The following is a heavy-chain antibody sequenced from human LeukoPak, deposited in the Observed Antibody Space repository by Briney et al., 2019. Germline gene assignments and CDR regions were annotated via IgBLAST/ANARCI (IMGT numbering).Heavy chain of an antibody. CDR1: GFTFSSYA. CDR3: ASPRGSSWYLEVVFNY. CDR2: ISGSGGST. V-gene: IGHV3-23*01. Sequence: PGGSLRLSCAASGFTFSSYAMSWVRQAPGKGLEWFSAISGSGGSTYYADSVKGRFTISRDNSKNTLYLQMNSLRAEDTAVYYCASPRGSSWYLEVVFNYWGQGTLVTVSS. D-gene: IGHD6-13*01. J-gene: IGHJ4*02.